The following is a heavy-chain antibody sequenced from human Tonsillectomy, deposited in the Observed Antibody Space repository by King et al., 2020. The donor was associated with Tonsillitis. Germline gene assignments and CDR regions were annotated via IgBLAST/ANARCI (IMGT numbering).Heavy chain of an antibody. CDR1: GGSVSSGSYY. J-gene: IGHJ4*02. CDR3: AREGGRYFGFRY. V-gene: IGHV4-61*01. Sequence: QLQESGPGLVKPSETLSLTCTVSGGSVSSGSYYCSWIRQPPGKGLEWVGYIYYSVSTNYNPSLKSRVTISVDTSKNEFSLKLSSVSAADTAVYYCAREGGRYFGFRYWGQGTLVTVSS. D-gene: IGHD1-26*01. CDR2: IYYSVST.